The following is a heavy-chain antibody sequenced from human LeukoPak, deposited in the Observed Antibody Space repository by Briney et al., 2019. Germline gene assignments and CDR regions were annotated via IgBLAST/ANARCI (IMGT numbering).Heavy chain of an antibody. Sequence: SETLSLTCTVSVGSISSYYWSWIRQPPGKGLEWIGYIYYSGSTNYNPSLKSRVTISVDTSKNQFSLKLSSVTAADTAVYYCARQVQWLVPFDYWGQGTLVTVSS. CDR3: ARQVQWLVPFDY. V-gene: IGHV4-59*08. J-gene: IGHJ4*02. CDR1: VGSISSYY. D-gene: IGHD6-19*01. CDR2: IYYSGST.